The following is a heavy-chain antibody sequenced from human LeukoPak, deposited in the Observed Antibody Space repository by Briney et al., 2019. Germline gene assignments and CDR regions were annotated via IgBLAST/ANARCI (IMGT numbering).Heavy chain of an antibody. CDR1: GDSVSSNSAA. J-gene: IGHJ5*02. CDR3: ARELFELVSRFVIGWFDP. CDR2: TYYRSKWYN. D-gene: IGHD2/OR15-2a*01. V-gene: IGHV6-1*01. Sequence: SQTLSLTCAISGDSVSSNSAAWNWIRQSPSRGLERLGRTYYRSKWYNDYAVSVISRITINPDTSKNQFSLQLNSVTPEDTAVYYCARELFELVSRFVIGWFDPWGQGTLVTVSS.